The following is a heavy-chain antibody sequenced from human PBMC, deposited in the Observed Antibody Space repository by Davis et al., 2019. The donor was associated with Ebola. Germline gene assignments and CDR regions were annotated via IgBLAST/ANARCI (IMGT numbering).Heavy chain of an antibody. J-gene: IGHJ4*02. CDR3: VREGDGYKYFDL. CDR1: GYTFTSYD. V-gene: IGHV1-8*01. CDR2: VNPNSGNT. D-gene: IGHD5-24*01. Sequence: AASVKVSCKASGYTFTSYDINWVRQATGQGLEWMGWVNPNSGNTGYAQKFQGRVTMNRDTSRSTAYMELSSLRSEDTAVYYCVREGDGYKYFDLWGQGTLVTVSS.